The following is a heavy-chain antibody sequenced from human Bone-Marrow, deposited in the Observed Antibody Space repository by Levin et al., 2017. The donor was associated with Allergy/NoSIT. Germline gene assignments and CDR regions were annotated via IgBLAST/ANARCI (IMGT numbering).Heavy chain of an antibody. Sequence: KSSETLSLTCSVSGGSINTDYWSWIRQPPGKGLEWIGYVYYGGSTNYNPSLEKRVSISLHTSTSQFSLNLYSVTAADTAVYYCAGGSFGRQGRYFEYWGQGIRVTVSS. J-gene: IGHJ4*02. V-gene: IGHV4-59*03. D-gene: IGHD3-16*01. CDR3: AGGSFGRQGRYFEY. CDR1: GGSINTDY. CDR2: VYYGGST.